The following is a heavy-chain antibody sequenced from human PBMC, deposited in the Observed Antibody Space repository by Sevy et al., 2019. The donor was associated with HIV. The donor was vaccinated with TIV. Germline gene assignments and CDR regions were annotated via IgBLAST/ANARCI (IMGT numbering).Heavy chain of an antibody. D-gene: IGHD3-22*01. J-gene: IGHJ5*02. CDR3: AREDYKDSSGSYWLDP. CDR1: GFTFSRYA. V-gene: IGHV3-33*01. CDR2: IWYDGSKK. Sequence: GGSLRLSCAASGFTFSRYAMHWVRQAPGKGLEWVAVIWYDGSKKYYVDSVKGRFTISGDNSKNILYLQMNSLRVEDTALYYCAREDYKDSSGSYWLDPWGQGTLVTVSS.